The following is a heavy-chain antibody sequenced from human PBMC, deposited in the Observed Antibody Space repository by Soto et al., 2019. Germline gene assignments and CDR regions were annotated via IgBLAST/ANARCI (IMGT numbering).Heavy chain of an antibody. CDR2: ISAYNGNT. Sequence: XSVKVPCKASGYSFTSYGIIWVRQAPGQGLEWMGWISAYNGNTNYAQKLQGRVTMTTDTSTSTAYMELRSLRSDDTAVYYCARDLFSADGTYTNWFDPWGQGTLVTVSS. CDR1: GYSFTSYG. CDR3: ARDLFSADGTYTNWFDP. J-gene: IGHJ5*02. V-gene: IGHV1-18*01. D-gene: IGHD6-13*01.